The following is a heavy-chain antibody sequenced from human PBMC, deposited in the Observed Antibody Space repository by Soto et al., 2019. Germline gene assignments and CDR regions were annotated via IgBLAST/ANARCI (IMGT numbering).Heavy chain of an antibody. CDR3: AKCITMIVVADAFDI. V-gene: IGHV3-30*18. CDR1: GFTFSSYG. Sequence: QVQLVESGGGVGQPGRSLRLSCAASGFTFSSYGMHWVRQAPGKGLEWVAVISYDGSNKYYADSVKGRFTISRDNSKNTLYLQMNSLRAEDTAVYYCAKCITMIVVADAFDIWGQGTMVTVSS. CDR2: ISYDGSNK. J-gene: IGHJ3*02. D-gene: IGHD3-22*01.